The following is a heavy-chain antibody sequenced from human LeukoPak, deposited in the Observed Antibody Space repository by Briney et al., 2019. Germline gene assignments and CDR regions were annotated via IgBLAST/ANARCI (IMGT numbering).Heavy chain of an antibody. Sequence: SETLSLTCTVSGGSISSHYWSWIRQPPGKGLEWIGYIYYSGSTNYNPSLKSRVTISVDTSKNQYSLKLRSVTAADTAVYYCARDKSSSGWYHYWGQGTLVTVSS. V-gene: IGHV4-59*11. J-gene: IGHJ4*02. CDR1: GGSISSHY. CDR2: IYYSGST. D-gene: IGHD6-19*01. CDR3: ARDKSSSGWYHY.